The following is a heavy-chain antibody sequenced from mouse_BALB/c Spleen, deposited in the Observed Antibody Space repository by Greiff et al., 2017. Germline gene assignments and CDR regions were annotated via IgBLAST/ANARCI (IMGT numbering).Heavy chain of an antibody. CDR2: ISSGGSYT. D-gene: IGHD1-2*01. CDR1: GFTFSSYG. V-gene: IGHV5-6*01. J-gene: IGHJ4*01. Sequence: EVQVVESGGDLVKPGGSLKLSCAASGFTFSSYGMSWVRQTPDKRLEWVATISSGGSYTYYPDSVKGRFTISRDNAKNTLYLQMSSLKSEDTAMYYCARQATTPLFITTGAMDYWGQGTSVTVSS. CDR3: ARQATTPLFITTGAMDY.